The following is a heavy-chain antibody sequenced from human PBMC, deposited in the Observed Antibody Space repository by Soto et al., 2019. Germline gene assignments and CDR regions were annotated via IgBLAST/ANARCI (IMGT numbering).Heavy chain of an antibody. CDR2: ISGSGGST. Sequence: GWSLRLSCAASGFTFSSYAMSWVRQAPGKGLEWVSAISGSGGSTYYADSVKGRFTISRDNSKNTLYLQMNSLRAEDTAVYYCAKTPEIIVVVPAAVDYWGQGTLVTVSS. J-gene: IGHJ4*02. CDR1: GFTFSSYA. D-gene: IGHD2-2*01. CDR3: AKTPEIIVVVPAAVDY. V-gene: IGHV3-23*01.